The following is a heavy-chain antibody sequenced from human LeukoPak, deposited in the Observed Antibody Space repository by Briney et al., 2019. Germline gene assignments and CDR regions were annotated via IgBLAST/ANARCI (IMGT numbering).Heavy chain of an antibody. CDR2: IYSGGTT. J-gene: IGHJ4*02. Sequence: GGSLRLSCAASGFTVRSNYMSWVRQAPGKGLEWVSVIYSGGTTYHADSVKGRFTISRDNSKNTLYLQMNSLRAEDTAVYYCARGPDSSNWYEPVDYWGQGTLVTVSS. CDR1: GFTVRSNY. CDR3: ARGPDSSNWYEPVDY. V-gene: IGHV3-66*01. D-gene: IGHD6-13*01.